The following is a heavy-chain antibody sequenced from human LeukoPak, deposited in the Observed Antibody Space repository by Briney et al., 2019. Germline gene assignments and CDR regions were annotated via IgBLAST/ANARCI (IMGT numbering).Heavy chain of an antibody. CDR1: GGSISSHH. CDR3: ARCSALYFDSSGYCDY. J-gene: IGHJ4*02. CDR2: INYNGST. V-gene: IGHV4-59*11. D-gene: IGHD3-22*01. Sequence: SETLSLTCTVSGGSISSHHWSWIRQPPGKGLEWIGFINYNGSTNYIPSLNSRVTISLDTSKNQVSLKLSSVTAADTAVYYCARCSALYFDSSGYCDYWGQGTLATVSS.